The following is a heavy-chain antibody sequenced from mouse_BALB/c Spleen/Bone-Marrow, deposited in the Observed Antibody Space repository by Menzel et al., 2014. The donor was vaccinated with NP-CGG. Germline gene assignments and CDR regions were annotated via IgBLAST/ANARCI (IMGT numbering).Heavy chain of an antibody. J-gene: IGHJ2*01. D-gene: IGHD1-1*01. Sequence: QVQLNQSGAELMKPGASVKISCKATGCTFSNYWIDWVKQRPGHGLEWIGEILPGSGTANYNEKFKGKATFTADTSSNTAYMQLSSLTSEDSALYYCARASVVPYYFDFWGQGTTLTVSS. V-gene: IGHV1-9*01. CDR1: GCTFSNYW. CDR3: ARASVVPYYFDF. CDR2: ILPGSGTA.